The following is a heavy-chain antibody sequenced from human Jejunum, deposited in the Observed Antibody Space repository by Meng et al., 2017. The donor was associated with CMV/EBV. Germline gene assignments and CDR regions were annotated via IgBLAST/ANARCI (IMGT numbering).Heavy chain of an antibody. V-gene: IGHV3-48*03. CDR1: GFRFNYYE. CDR2: ISSTGMTI. J-gene: IGHJ3*01. CDR3: AKDVFRGEAFDV. Sequence: ASGFRFNYYEIDWVRQAPGKGLEWVSYISSTGMTIQYAESVKGRFTISRDNANNSLYLQMNGLRAEDTAVYYCAKDVFRGEAFDVWGQGTMVTVSS. D-gene: IGHD3-3*01.